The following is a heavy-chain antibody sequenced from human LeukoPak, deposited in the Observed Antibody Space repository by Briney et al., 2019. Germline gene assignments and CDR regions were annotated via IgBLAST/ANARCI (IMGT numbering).Heavy chain of an antibody. CDR2: IYYTET. V-gene: IGHV4-59*02. CDR3: ASRKLGNDY. D-gene: IGHD7-27*01. J-gene: IGHJ4*02. Sequence: SETLSLTCTVSGGSVSDYYWGWLRQSPGKALEWIGYIYYTETSYNPSLKSRVTISADPSRDQFSLKLSSVTAADTAVYYCASRKLGNDYWGQGILVTVTS. CDR1: GGSVSDYY.